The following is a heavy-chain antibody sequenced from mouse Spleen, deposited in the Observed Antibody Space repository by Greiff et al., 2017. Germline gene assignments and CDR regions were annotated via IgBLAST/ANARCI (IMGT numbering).Heavy chain of an antibody. CDR2: IYPGDGDT. J-gene: IGHJ2*01. V-gene: IGHV1-82*01. CDR1: GYAFSSSW. Sequence: QVQLQQSGPELVKPGASVKISCKASGYAFSSSWMNWVKQRPGKGLEWIGRIYPGDGDTNYNGKFKGKATLTADKSSSTAYMQLSSLTSEDSAVYFCAQASITSYYFDYWGQGTTLTVSS. CDR3: AQASITSYYFDY. D-gene: IGHD6-1*01.